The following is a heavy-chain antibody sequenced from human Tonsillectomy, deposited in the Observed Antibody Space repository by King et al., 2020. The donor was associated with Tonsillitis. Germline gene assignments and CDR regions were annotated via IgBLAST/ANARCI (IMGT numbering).Heavy chain of an antibody. CDR1: GGSISSRSYY. V-gene: IGHV4-39*02. Sequence: VQLQESGPGLVKPSETLSLTCTVSGGSISSRSYYWGWIRQPPGKGLEWIGSIFYSGSTYYNPSLKSRVTISVDTSKNQFSLKLSSVTAADTAVYYCARDYYDSSGYLNWGQGTLVTVSS. CDR2: IFYSGST. J-gene: IGHJ4*02. D-gene: IGHD3-22*01. CDR3: ARDYYDSSGYLN.